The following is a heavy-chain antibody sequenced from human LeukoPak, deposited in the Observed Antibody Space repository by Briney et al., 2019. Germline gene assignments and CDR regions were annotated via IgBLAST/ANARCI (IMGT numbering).Heavy chain of an antibody. CDR1: GFTFNDHY. V-gene: IGHV3-11*01. J-gene: IGHJ4*02. CDR3: ARDGGWTFDY. Sequence: GGSLRLSCAASGFTFNDHYMSWIRQAPGKGLECISYISSSGTPIYYADSVKGRFTISRDNAKNSLYLQMNSLRAEDTAVYYCARDGGWTFDYWGQGTLVTVSS. D-gene: IGHD6-19*01. CDR2: ISSSGTPI.